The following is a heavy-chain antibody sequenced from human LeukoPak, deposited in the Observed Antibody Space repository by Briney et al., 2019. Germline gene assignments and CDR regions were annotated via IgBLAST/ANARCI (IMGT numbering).Heavy chain of an antibody. CDR2: IYSGGST. Sequence: GGSLRLSCAASGFTVSSNYMSWVRQAPGKGLEWVSVIYSGGSTYYADSVKGRFTISRDNSKNTLYLQMNSLRAEDTAVYYCASGALNYDILTGYYNWGQGTLVSVSS. V-gene: IGHV3-53*01. CDR3: ASGALNYDILTGYYN. CDR1: GFTVSSNY. J-gene: IGHJ4*02. D-gene: IGHD3-9*01.